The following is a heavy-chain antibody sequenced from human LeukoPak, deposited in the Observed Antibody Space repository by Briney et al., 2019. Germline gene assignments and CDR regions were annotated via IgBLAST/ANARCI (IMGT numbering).Heavy chain of an antibody. J-gene: IGHJ4*02. D-gene: IGHD6-13*01. CDR3: ARDLAG. CDR2: IYSGGST. V-gene: IGHV3-66*02. Sequence: GGSLRLSCAVSGFTVSSNYMSWVRQPPGKGLEWVSFIYSGGSTYYADSVKGRFTISRDKSKNTLYLQMNTLRAADTAVYYCARDLAGWGQGTLVTVSS. CDR1: GFTVSSNY.